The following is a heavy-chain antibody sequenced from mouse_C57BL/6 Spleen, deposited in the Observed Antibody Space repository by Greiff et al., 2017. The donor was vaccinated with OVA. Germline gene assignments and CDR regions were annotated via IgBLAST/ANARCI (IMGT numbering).Heavy chain of an antibody. J-gene: IGHJ3*01. Sequence: QVQLQQSGPELVKPGASVKLSCKASGYAFSSSWMNWVKQRPGKGLEWIGRIYPGDGDTNYNGKFKGKATLTADKSSSTAYMQLSSLTSEDSAVYFCARERDSNYLFAYWGQGTLVTVSA. V-gene: IGHV1-82*01. CDR1: GYAFSSSW. CDR2: IYPGDGDT. D-gene: IGHD2-5*01. CDR3: ARERDSNYLFAY.